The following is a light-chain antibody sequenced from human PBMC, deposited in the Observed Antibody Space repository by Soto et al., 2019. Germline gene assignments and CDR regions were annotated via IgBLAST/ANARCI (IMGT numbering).Light chain of an antibody. CDR2: DVS. Sequence: QSALTQPRSVSGSPGQSVTISCTGTSSDIGAYNYVSWYQQHPGKVPKLMLYDVSQRPSGVPDRFSGSKSGNTASLTISGLQAEDEADYYCCSYAGTYTYVFGTGTKSPS. V-gene: IGLV2-11*01. CDR3: CSYAGTYTYV. CDR1: SSDIGAYNY. J-gene: IGLJ1*01.